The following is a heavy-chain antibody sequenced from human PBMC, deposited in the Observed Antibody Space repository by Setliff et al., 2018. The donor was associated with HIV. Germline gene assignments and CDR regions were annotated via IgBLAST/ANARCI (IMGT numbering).Heavy chain of an antibody. V-gene: IGHV3-72*01. CDR1: GFTLSDHY. D-gene: IGHD1-26*01. Sequence: GESLRLSCAASGFTLSDHYMDWVRQAPGKGLEWVGRTRNKANSYTTEYAASVKGRFSISRDDSRSSLYLQMNSLKTEDTAVYYCARGGVGARASFDYWGQGTLVTVSS. CDR2: TRNKANSYTT. CDR3: ARGGVGARASFDY. J-gene: IGHJ4*02.